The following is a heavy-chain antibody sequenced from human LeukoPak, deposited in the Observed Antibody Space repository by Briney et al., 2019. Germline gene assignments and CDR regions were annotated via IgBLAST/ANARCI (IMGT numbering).Heavy chain of an antibody. D-gene: IGHD5-24*01. CDR2: INSDGGST. Sequence: GLSLRLSYTASGFTFSSYWLHGVPQAPGKGLVWVSHINSDGGSTIYADSVKGRFTICRDNATNTLYMQMKSLRAEDTAVYYCARRIQGMAPYYFDYWGQGTLVTVSS. V-gene: IGHV3-74*01. J-gene: IGHJ4*02. CDR1: GFTFSSYW. CDR3: ARRIQGMAPYYFDY.